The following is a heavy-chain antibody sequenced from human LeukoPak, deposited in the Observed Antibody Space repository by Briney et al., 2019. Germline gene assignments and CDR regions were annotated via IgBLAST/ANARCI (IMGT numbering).Heavy chain of an antibody. D-gene: IGHD3-22*01. CDR2: IYYSGST. V-gene: IGHV4-39*07. CDR3: ARVVKYYDSSGYYGY. J-gene: IGHJ4*02. Sequence: KPSETLSLTCTVSGGSISSSSYYWGWIRQPPGKGLEWIGRIYYSGSTYYNPSLKSRVTISVDPSKNQFSLKLTSVTAADTAVYYCARVVKYYDSSGYYGYWGQGTLVTVSS. CDR1: GGSISSSSYY.